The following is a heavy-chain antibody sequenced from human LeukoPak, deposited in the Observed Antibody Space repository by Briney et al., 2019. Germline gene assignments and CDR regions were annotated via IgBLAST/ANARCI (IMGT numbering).Heavy chain of an antibody. CDR1: GVSISSNAYY. CDR3: ARVGTGTSGIDY. CDR2: IYSSGST. J-gene: IGHJ4*02. D-gene: IGHD2-2*01. Sequence: SETLSLTCTVSGVSISSNAYYWGWIRQPPGKGLEWIGTIYSSGSTYYNPSLKSRVTISVDTSKNQFSLKLSSVTAADTAVYYCARVGTGTSGIDYWGQGTLVTVSS. V-gene: IGHV4-39*07.